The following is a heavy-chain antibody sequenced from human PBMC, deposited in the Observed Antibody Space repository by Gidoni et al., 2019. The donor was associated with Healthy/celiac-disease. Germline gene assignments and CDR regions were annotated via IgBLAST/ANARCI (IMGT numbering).Heavy chain of an antibody. CDR1: GFTFSGSA. Sequence: EVQLVESGVGFVQPGGSLKLSCAASGFTFSGSAMHLFRQDSGKGLEWGGRIRRQANSYATAYAESVKGRLTISRDDSKNKAYLQMNRLKTEDTAVYYCTTCSGVRWYSSSWWDFDAFDIWGQGTMVTVSS. J-gene: IGHJ3*02. CDR3: TTCSGVRWYSSSWWDFDAFDI. CDR2: IRRQANSYAT. D-gene: IGHD6-13*01. V-gene: IGHV3-73*01.